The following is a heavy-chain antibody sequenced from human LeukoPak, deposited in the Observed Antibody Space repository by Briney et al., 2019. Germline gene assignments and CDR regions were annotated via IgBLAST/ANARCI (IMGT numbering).Heavy chain of an antibody. Sequence: PSETLSLTCTVSGASINSHYWSWIRQPAGKGLEWIGRIYISESTNYNSSLQSRVTMSVDTSKNQFSLKLTSVIAADTAVYYCARALNPLPGTYYFDYWGQGTLVTVSS. CDR3: ARALNPLPGTYYFDY. CDR2: IYISEST. V-gene: IGHV4-4*07. J-gene: IGHJ4*02. D-gene: IGHD2-15*01. CDR1: GASINSHY.